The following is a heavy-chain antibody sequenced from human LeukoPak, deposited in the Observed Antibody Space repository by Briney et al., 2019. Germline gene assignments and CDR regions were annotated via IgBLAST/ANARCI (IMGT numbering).Heavy chain of an antibody. CDR1: GFTVSSNY. CDR2: IYSGGST. CDR3: ARDNCSSTSCLFDY. V-gene: IGHV3-66*01. D-gene: IGHD2-2*01. Sequence: GGSLSLSCAASGFTVSSNYMSWVRQAPGKGLEWVSVIYSGGSTYYADSVKGRFTISRDNSKNTLYLQMNGLRAEDTAVYYCARDNCSSTSCLFDYWGQGTLVTVSS. J-gene: IGHJ4*02.